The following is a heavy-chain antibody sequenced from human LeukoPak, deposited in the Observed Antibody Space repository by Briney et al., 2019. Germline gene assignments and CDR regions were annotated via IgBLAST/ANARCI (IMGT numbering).Heavy chain of an antibody. V-gene: IGHV1-24*01. Sequence: ASVKVSCKVSGYTLTELSMHWVRQAPGKGLEWMGGFDPEDGETIYAQKFQGRVTMTTDTSTSTAYMELRSLRSDDTAVYYCARVARSSSWYVYWGQGTLVTVSS. D-gene: IGHD6-13*01. J-gene: IGHJ4*02. CDR2: FDPEDGET. CDR3: ARVARSSSWYVY. CDR1: GYTLTELS.